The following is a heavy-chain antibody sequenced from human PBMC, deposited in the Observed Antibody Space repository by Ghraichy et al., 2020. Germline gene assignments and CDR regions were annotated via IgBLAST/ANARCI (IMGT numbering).Heavy chain of an antibody. D-gene: IGHD6-13*01. CDR3: ARTAQSHSSSWYAGDY. CDR2: ISAYNGNT. CDR1: GYTFTSYG. V-gene: IGHV1-18*01. Sequence: ASVKVSCKASGYTFTSYGISWVRQAPGQGLEWMGWISAYNGNTNYAQKLQGRVTMTTDTSTSTAYMELRSLRSDDTAVYYCARTAQSHSSSWYAGDYWGQGTLVTVSS. J-gene: IGHJ4*02.